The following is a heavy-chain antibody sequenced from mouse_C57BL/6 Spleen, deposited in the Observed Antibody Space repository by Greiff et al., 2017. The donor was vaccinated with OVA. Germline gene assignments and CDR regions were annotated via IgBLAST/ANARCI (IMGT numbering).Heavy chain of an antibody. CDR2: ISSGSSTI. D-gene: IGHD2-1*01. Sequence: EVQVVEPGGGLVKPGGSLKLSCAASGFTFSDYGMHWVRQAPEKGLEWVAYISSGSSTIHYAHTVKGRFTISRDNAKNTLFLQMTSLRSEDTAMDYCARRDYGNYGWYFDVWGTGTTVTVSS. V-gene: IGHV5-17*01. CDR1: GFTFSDYG. J-gene: IGHJ1*03. CDR3: ARRDYGNYGWYFDV.